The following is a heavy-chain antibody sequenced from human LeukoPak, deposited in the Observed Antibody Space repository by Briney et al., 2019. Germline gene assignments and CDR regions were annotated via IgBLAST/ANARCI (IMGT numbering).Heavy chain of an antibody. Sequence: PGGSLRLSCAASGFTFSDYYMSWIRQAPGKGLEWVSDISSTSIYTNYADSVKGRFTISRDNAKNSLYLQMNSLRAEDTAVYYCAREDGYSSSWYSDYWRQGTLVTVSS. CDR2: ISSTSIYT. D-gene: IGHD6-13*01. J-gene: IGHJ4*02. CDR1: GFTFSDYY. V-gene: IGHV3-11*05. CDR3: AREDGYSSSWYSDY.